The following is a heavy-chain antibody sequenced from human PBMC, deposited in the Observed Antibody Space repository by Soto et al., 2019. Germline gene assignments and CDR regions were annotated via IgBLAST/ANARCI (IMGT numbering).Heavy chain of an antibody. D-gene: IGHD3-3*01. Sequence: SVKVSCKASGYTFTSYAMHWVRQAPGQRLEWMGGIIPIFGTANYAQKFQGRVTITADESTSTAYMELSSLRSEDTAVYYCARQLRFLEWLPNPYYGMDVWGQGTTVTVSS. CDR2: IIPIFGTA. CDR1: GYTFTSYA. V-gene: IGHV1-69*13. CDR3: ARQLRFLEWLPNPYYGMDV. J-gene: IGHJ6*02.